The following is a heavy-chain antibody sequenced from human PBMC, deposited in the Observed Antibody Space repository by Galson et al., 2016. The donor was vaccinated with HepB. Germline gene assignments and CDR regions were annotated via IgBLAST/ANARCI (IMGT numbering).Heavy chain of an antibody. D-gene: IGHD1-26*01. CDR2: IKHDGSEK. CDR3: ARFSGRYNGDCDY. J-gene: IGHJ4*02. CDR1: GFTFSMYG. Sequence: SLRLSCAASGFTFSMYGMTWVRQAPGKGLEWVAHIKHDGSEKYYVDSVRGRFTISRDNAKNSLYVQMNSLSAEDTAVYYCARFSGRYNGDCDYWGQGTLVTVSS. V-gene: IGHV3-7*04.